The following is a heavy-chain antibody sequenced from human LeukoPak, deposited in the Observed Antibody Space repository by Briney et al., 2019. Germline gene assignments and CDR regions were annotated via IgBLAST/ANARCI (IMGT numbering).Heavy chain of an antibody. CDR3: ARDGDSGWLDY. D-gene: IGHD6-19*01. V-gene: IGHV4-59*01. CDR1: GGSISSYY. CDR2: IYYSGST. J-gene: IGHJ4*02. Sequence: SETLSLTCTVSGGSISSYYWSWIRQPPGKGLEWIGYIYYSGSTNYNPSLKSRVTISVDTSKNQFSPKLTSVTAADTAVYYCARDGDSGWLDYWGQGTLVTVSS.